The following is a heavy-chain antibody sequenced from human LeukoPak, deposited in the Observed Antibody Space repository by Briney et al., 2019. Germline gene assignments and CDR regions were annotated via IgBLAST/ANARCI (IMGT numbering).Heavy chain of an antibody. D-gene: IGHD6-13*01. CDR3: ARGIAAAGTLI. CDR1: GFTLSSYS. CDR2: ISSSSSYI. Sequence: PGGSLRLSCAASGFTLSSYSMNWVRRAPGKGLEWVSSISSSSSYIYYADSVKGRFTISRDNAKNSLYLQMNSLRAEDTAVYYCARGIAAAGTLIWGQGTMVTVSS. V-gene: IGHV3-21*01. J-gene: IGHJ3*02.